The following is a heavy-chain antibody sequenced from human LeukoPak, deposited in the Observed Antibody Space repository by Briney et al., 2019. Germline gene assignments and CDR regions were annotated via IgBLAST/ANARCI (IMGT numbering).Heavy chain of an antibody. CDR2: IYQSGST. CDR1: GYSIRNGYN. Sequence: PSETLSLTCTVSGYSIRNGYNWGWIRLSPGKGLEWLGSIYQSGSTYDNPSLKSRVTLSIDTSKNQFSLKLSAVTAADTAVYYCARHGESYDILTGYYGVNYFDYWGQGTLVTVSS. J-gene: IGHJ4*02. D-gene: IGHD3-9*01. V-gene: IGHV4-38-2*02. CDR3: ARHGESYDILTGYYGVNYFDY.